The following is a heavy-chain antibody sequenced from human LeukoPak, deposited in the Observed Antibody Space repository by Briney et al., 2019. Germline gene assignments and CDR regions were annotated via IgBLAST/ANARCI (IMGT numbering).Heavy chain of an antibody. D-gene: IGHD2-21*02. J-gene: IGHJ4*02. Sequence: GGSLRLSCAVSGFTFEDYGMSWVRQVRGKGLEWVSGVDKSGGVTDYVDSVKGRFTISRDNAKNSVYLQMNSLRAEDTVLYYFARGRSLDCYVCPFDYWGQGILVTVSS. CDR1: GFTFEDYG. V-gene: IGHV3-20*04. CDR3: ARGRSLDCYVCPFDY. CDR2: VDKSGGVT.